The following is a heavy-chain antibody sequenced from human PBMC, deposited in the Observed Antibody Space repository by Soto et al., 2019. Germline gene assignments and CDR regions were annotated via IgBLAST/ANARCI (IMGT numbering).Heavy chain of an antibody. CDR3: Y. CDR1: GGSFKSGSYS. V-gene: IGHV4-61*01. D-gene: IGHD6-19*01. J-gene: IGHJ4*02. Sequence: SETLSLTCTVSGGSFKSGSYSWSWIRQPPGKGLEWIGYVYHTGRTSYNPSLKSRVSISMNSLRGDDTGVYSCARVEQWLYIAKYWGLGTLVTVSS. CDR2: VYHTGRT.